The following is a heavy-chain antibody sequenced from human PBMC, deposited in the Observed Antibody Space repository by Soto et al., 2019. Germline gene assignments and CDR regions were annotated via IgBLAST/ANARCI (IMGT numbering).Heavy chain of an antibody. V-gene: IGHV1-69*06. Sequence: ASVKVSCKASGGTFSSYAISWVRQAPGQGLEWMGGIIPIFGTANYAQKFQGRVTITADKSTSTAYMELSSLRSEDTAVYYCAREDIVVVPAAIRPAYYYYGMDVWGQGTTVTVSS. CDR3: AREDIVVVPAAIRPAYYYYGMDV. CDR2: IIPIFGTA. D-gene: IGHD2-2*02. CDR1: GGTFSSYA. J-gene: IGHJ6*02.